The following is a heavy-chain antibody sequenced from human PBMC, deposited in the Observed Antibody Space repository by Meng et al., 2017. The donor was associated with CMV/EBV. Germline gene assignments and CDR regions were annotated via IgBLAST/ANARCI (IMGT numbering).Heavy chain of an antibody. CDR3: AKVFGFLPPPFDY. D-gene: IGHD3-3*01. Sequence: ESLKISCAVYGGSISSSSYYWGWIRQPPGKGLEWIGSIYYSGSTYYNPSLKSRVTISVDTSKNQFSLKLSSVTAADTAVYYCAKVFGFLPPPFDYWGQGTLVTVSS. CDR2: IYYSGST. CDR1: GGSISSSSYY. J-gene: IGHJ4*02. V-gene: IGHV4-39*07.